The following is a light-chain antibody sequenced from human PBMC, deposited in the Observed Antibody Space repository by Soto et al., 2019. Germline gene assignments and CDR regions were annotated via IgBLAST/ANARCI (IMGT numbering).Light chain of an antibody. V-gene: IGKV1-33*01. CDR2: DAS. Sequence: DIQMTQSPSSLSAAVGDRVTFTCQASQDSYKYLNWYQPKPWKAPKLLIYDASNLESGVPSRFHGSGSGTACSLTVCRLQRDYTATDYLQKVCHPPSTFGQGTQLEL. J-gene: IGKJ2*01. CDR3: QKVCHPPST. CDR1: QDSYKY.